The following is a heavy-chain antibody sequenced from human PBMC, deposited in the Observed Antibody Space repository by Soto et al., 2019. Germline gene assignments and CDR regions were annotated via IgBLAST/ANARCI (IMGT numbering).Heavy chain of an antibody. Sequence: ASVKVSCKASGYTFTSYAMHWVRQAPGQRLEWMGWINAGNGNTNYAQKLQGRVTMTTDTSTSTAYMELRSLTSDDTAVYYCARDRSMYYGMDVWGQGTTVTVSS. D-gene: IGHD2-8*01. CDR1: GYTFTSYA. CDR3: ARDRSMYYGMDV. V-gene: IGHV1-3*01. J-gene: IGHJ6*02. CDR2: INAGNGNT.